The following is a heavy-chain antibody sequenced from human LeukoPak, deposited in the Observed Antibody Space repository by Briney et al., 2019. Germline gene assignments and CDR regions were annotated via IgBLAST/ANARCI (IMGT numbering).Heavy chain of an antibody. CDR3: GTGPYYFDI. J-gene: IGHJ4*02. Sequence: ASVKVSCKASGYNSMSFGISWVKQAPGQGLEWMAWISVHYGNTNYAQKFQDRFTMTTDTSTSTAYIELRSLRSDDTAVYYCGTGPYYFDIWGQGTLVTVSS. D-gene: IGHD1-1*01. CDR1: GYNSMSFG. V-gene: IGHV1-18*01. CDR2: ISVHYGNT.